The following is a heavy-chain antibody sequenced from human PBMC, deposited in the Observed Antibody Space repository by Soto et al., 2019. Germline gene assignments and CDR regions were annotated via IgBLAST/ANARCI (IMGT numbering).Heavy chain of an antibody. D-gene: IGHD3-3*01. V-gene: IGHV3-7*03. CDR1: GFTFSSYR. J-gene: IGHJ6*02. CDR3: ARALRFLEWLTYYYYGMDV. CDR2: IKQDGSEK. Sequence: EVQLVESGGGLVQPGGSLRLSCAASGFTFSSYRMSWVRQAPGKGLEWVANIKQDGSEKYYVDSVKGRFTISRDNAKNSLYLQMNSLRAEDTAVYYCARALRFLEWLTYYYYGMDVWGQGTTVTVSS.